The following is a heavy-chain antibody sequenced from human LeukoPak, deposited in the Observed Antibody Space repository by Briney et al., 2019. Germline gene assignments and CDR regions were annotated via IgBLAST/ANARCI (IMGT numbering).Heavy chain of an antibody. CDR2: IYYSGST. CDR3: ARAASSWYIDY. D-gene: IGHD6-13*01. Sequence: SETLSLTCTVSGGSISSYYWSWLRQPPGKGLEWIGYIYYSGSTNYNPSLKSRVTISVDTSKNQFSLKLSSVTAADTAVYYCARAASSWYIDYWGQGTLVTVSS. J-gene: IGHJ4*02. CDR1: GGSISSYY. V-gene: IGHV4-59*01.